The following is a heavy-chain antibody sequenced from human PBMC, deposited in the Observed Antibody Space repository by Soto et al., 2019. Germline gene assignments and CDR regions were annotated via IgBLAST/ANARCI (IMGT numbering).Heavy chain of an antibody. J-gene: IGHJ3*02. V-gene: IGHV3-11*05. D-gene: IGHD1-26*01. CDR2: ISSSSYT. CDR3: ARVIVGATLAFDI. Sequence: GGSLRLSCAASGFTFSDYYMSWIRQAPGKGLEWVSYISSSSYTNYADSVKGRFTISRDNAKNSLYLQMNSLRAEDTAVYYCARVIVGATLAFDIWGQGTMVTVSS. CDR1: GFTFSDYY.